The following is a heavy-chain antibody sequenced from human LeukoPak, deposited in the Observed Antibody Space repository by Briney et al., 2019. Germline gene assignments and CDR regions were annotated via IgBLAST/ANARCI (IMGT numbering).Heavy chain of an antibody. D-gene: IGHD3-22*01. V-gene: IGHV4-59*01. CDR1: GGSISSYY. CDR2: IYYSGST. CDR3: ARGVAYYYDSSGYYGWFDP. Sequence: SETLSLTCSVSGGSISSYYWSWIRQPPGKGLEWIGYIYYSGSTNYNPSLKSRVTISVDTSKNQFSLKLSSVTAADTAVYYCARGVAYYYDSSGYYGWFDPWGQGTLVTVSS. J-gene: IGHJ5*02.